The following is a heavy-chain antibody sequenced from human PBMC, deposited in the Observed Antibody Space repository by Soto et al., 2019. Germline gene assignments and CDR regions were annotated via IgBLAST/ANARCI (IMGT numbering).Heavy chain of an antibody. V-gene: IGHV5-51*01. J-gene: IGHJ6*01. CDR2: VHAGDSDS. CDR1: GYDFTSHW. D-gene: IGHD2-15*01. CDR3: ARRSCSGDSCLQYCYYGFDV. Sequence: PGESLRISCRASGYDFTSHWHGWARQMPGKGLEWMGIVHAGDSDSRYSPPFQGQVTISADKSINTAYLQWSSLKASDSANYYCARRSCSGDSCLQYCYYGFDVWGQGNTVPVSS.